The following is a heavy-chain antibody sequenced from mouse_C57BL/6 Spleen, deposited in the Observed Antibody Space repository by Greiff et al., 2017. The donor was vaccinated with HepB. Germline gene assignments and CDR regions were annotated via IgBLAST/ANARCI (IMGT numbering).Heavy chain of an antibody. CDR2: ISNGGGST. D-gene: IGHD1-1*01. Sequence: DVHLVESGGGLVQPGGSLKLSCAASGFTFSDYYMYWVRQTPEKRLEWVAYISNGGGSTYYPDTVKGRFTISRDNAKNTLYLHMSRLKSEDTAMYYCARNYYYGSSGYFDVWGTGTTVTVSS. CDR1: GFTFSDYY. CDR3: ARNYYYGSSGYFDV. J-gene: IGHJ1*03. V-gene: IGHV5-12*01.